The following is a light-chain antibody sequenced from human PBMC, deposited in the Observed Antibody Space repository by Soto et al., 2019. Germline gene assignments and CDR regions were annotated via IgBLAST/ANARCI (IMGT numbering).Light chain of an antibody. Sequence: QSVLTQPASVSGSPGQSITISCTGTSSDIGGYNYVSWYQQYPGKAPKLIIYEVTNRPSGVSNRFSGSKSGNTASLTISGLQAEDEADYYCSSYRSGSSPWVFGGGTKLTVL. CDR1: SSDIGGYNY. CDR3: SSYRSGSSPWV. V-gene: IGLV2-14*01. J-gene: IGLJ3*02. CDR2: EVT.